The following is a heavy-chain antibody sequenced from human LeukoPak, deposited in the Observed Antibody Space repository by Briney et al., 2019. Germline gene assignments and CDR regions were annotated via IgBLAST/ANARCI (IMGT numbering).Heavy chain of an antibody. D-gene: IGHD5-18*01. CDR3: AKHSGHRYGDSDC. V-gene: IGHV3-23*01. J-gene: IGHJ4*02. CDR2: IGLSGADT. CDR1: AFTFSDHA. Sequence: GGSLRLSCAAPAFTFSDHAMSWFRQAPGKGLEWVSTIGLSGADTYYADSVKGRFTISKDNSKNTLQMNSLRVEDTAIYYCAKHSGHRYGDSDCWGQGTLVTVSP.